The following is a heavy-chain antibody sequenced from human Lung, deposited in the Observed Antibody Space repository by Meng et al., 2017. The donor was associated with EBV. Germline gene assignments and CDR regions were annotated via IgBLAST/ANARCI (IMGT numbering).Heavy chain of an antibody. V-gene: IGHV4-30-2*01. CDR2: IYHSGST. D-gene: IGHD3-10*01. CDR1: GGSISSGGYS. CDR3: ARGITMVRGVPGHWFDP. J-gene: IGHJ5*02. Sequence: QLQLRRSAPGLVKPSQTLPPTCAVSGGSISSGGYSWSWIRQPPGKGLEWIGYIYHSGSTYYNPSLKSRVTISVDRSKNQFSLKLSSVTAADTAVYYCARGITMVRGVPGHWFDPWGQGTLVTVSS.